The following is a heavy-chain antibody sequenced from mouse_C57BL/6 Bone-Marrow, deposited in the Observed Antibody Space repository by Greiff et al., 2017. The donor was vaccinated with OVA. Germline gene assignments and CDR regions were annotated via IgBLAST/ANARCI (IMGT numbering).Heavy chain of an antibody. V-gene: IGHV5-6*01. D-gene: IGHD2-4*01. CDR3: ARGGLRRGEYYFDC. J-gene: IGHJ2*01. Sequence: EVKVVESGGDLVKPGGSLKLSCAASGFTFSSYGMSWVRQTPDKRLEWVATISSGGSYTYYPDSVKGRFTISRDNAKNTLYLQMSSLKSEDTAMYYCARGGLRRGEYYFDCWGQGTTLTVSS. CDR2: ISSGGSYT. CDR1: GFTFSSYG.